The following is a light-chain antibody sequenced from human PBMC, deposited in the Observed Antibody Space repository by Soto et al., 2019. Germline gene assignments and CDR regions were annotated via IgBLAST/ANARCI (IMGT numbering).Light chain of an antibody. Sequence: VLTQSPATLSVSPGDRATLSCRASQNVNNNLAWHQQKPGQAPRLLIYGTSTRATDIPARFGGSGSGTEFTLTINSLQSEDFAVYYCQQYEDWPRTFGQGTKVDIK. CDR1: QNVNNN. J-gene: IGKJ1*01. CDR2: GTS. V-gene: IGKV3D-15*01. CDR3: QQYEDWPRT.